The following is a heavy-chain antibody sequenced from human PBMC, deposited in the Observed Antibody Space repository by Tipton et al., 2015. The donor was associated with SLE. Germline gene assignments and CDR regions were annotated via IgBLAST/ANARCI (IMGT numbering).Heavy chain of an antibody. D-gene: IGHD3/OR15-3a*01. CDR3: ARVSEIKDWASGMDV. V-gene: IGHV4-59*12. Sequence: LRLSCIVSGGSISSYYWSWIRQPPGKGLEWIGYIYDSGSTNYNPSLKSRVTISVDTSNQFSLKLSSVTAADTAVYYCARVSEIKDWASGMDVWGQGTTVTVSS. CDR2: IYDSGST. CDR1: GGSISSYY. J-gene: IGHJ6*02.